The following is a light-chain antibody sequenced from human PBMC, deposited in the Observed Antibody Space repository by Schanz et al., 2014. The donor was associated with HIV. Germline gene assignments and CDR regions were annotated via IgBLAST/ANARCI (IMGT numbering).Light chain of an antibody. CDR3: GSWDDSLNGWV. V-gene: IGLV1-44*01. J-gene: IGLJ2*01. CDR1: SSNIGSYS. CDR2: RNN. Sequence: QSVLTQPPSASGTPGQRVSISCSGSSSNIGSYSVYWYQQFPGTAPKLLIYRNNQRPSGVPDRFSGSKSGTSASLAISGLQSEDEADYYCGSWDDSLNGWVFGGGTKLTVL.